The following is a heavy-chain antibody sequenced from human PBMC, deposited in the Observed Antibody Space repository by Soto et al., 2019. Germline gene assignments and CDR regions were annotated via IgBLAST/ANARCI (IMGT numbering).Heavy chain of an antibody. CDR1: GGSISSSSYY. J-gene: IGHJ4*02. V-gene: IGHV4-39*01. CDR2: IYYSGST. CDR3: ARRWGPHSSGGSYRLYYFDY. Sequence: SETLSLTCTVSGGSISSSSYYWGWIRQPPGKGLEWIGSIYYSGSTYYNPSLKSRVTISVDTSKNQFSLKLSSVTAADTAVYYFARRWGPHSSGGSYRLYYFDYWGQGTLVTVSS. D-gene: IGHD6-19*01.